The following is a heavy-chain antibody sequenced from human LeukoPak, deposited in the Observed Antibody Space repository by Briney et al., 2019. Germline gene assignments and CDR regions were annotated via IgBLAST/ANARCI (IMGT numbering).Heavy chain of an antibody. J-gene: IGHJ5*02. Sequence: SETLSLTCTVSGGSISSSSYYWGWIRQPPGKGLEWIGSIYYSGSTYYNPSLKSRVTISVDTSKNQFSLKLSSVTAADTAVYYCARVQYYDSTWGQGTLVTVSS. CDR3: ARVQYYDST. V-gene: IGHV4-39*07. CDR1: GGSISSSSYY. CDR2: IYYSGST. D-gene: IGHD3-22*01.